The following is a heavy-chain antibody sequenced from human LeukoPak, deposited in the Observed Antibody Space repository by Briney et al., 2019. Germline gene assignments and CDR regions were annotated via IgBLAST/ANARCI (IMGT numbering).Heavy chain of an antibody. CDR2: ISSSGSTI. Sequence: AGGSLRLSCAASGFTFSSYEMNWVRQAPGKGLEWVSYISSSGSTIYYADSVKGRFTISRDNARNTPYLQMNSLSAEDTALYYCARLDFGDSIDYWGQGTLVTVSS. J-gene: IGHJ4*02. CDR3: ARLDFGDSIDY. CDR1: GFTFSSYE. V-gene: IGHV3-48*03. D-gene: IGHD4-17*01.